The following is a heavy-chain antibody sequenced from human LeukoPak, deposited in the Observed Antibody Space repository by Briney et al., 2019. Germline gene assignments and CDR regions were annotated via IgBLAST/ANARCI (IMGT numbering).Heavy chain of an antibody. Sequence: GGSLRLSCAASGFTFSSYSMNWVRQAPGKGLEWVSSISSSSSYIYYADSVKGRFTISRDNAKNSLYLQMNSLRAEDTAVYYCARPDEYSSSGYYFDYWGQGTLVTVSS. D-gene: IGHD6-6*01. CDR2: ISSSSSYI. V-gene: IGHV3-21*01. J-gene: IGHJ4*02. CDR3: ARPDEYSSSGYYFDY. CDR1: GFTFSSYS.